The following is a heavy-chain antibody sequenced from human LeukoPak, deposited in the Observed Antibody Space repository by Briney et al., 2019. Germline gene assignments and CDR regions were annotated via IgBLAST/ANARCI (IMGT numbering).Heavy chain of an antibody. D-gene: IGHD5-24*01. Sequence: ASVKVSCKAFGYTFTSNYMHWVRQAPGQGPEWMGVISPSGGSTTYAQKFQGRVTLTGNMSTSTDYLELSSLRSEDTAVYYCARDNSVRDEAWWFNPWGQGTLVTVSS. CDR1: GYTFTSNY. J-gene: IGHJ5*02. V-gene: IGHV1-46*01. CDR2: ISPSGGST. CDR3: ARDNSVRDEAWWFNP.